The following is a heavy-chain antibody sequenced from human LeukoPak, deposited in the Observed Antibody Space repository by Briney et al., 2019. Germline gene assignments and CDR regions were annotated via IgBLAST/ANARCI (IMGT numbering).Heavy chain of an antibody. Sequence: PSQTLSLTCTVSGGSFSSGSYYWSWIRQPAGKGLEWIGRIYTSGSTNYNPSLESRVTISVDTSKNQFSLKLSSVTAADTAVYYCARVRTVMVRGVADYWGQGTLVTVSS. CDR2: IYTSGST. V-gene: IGHV4-61*02. D-gene: IGHD3-10*01. CDR3: ARVRTVMVRGVADY. CDR1: GGSFSSGSYY. J-gene: IGHJ4*02.